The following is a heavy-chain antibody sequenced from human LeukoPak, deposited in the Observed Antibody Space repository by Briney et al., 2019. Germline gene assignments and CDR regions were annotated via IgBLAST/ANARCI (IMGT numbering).Heavy chain of an antibody. V-gene: IGHV3-20*04. D-gene: IGHD3-22*01. CDR1: GFTFNDHG. J-gene: IGHJ4*02. Sequence: GGSLRLSCAASGFTFNDHGMSWVRQAPGKGLEWVSGINWNGGRTGYADSMKGRFIISRDNAKNSLYLQVNSLRAEDTALYYCARNFGGGDSSGPYYWGQGTLVTVSS. CDR2: INWNGGRT. CDR3: ARNFGGGDSSGPYY.